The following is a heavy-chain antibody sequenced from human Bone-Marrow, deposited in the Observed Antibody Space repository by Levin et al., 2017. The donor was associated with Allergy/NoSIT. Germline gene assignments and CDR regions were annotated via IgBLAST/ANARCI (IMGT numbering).Heavy chain of an antibody. D-gene: IGHD6-19*01. CDR1: GFTFSSYD. J-gene: IGHJ4*02. Sequence: GESLKISCAASGFTFSSYDMHWVRQVTGKGLEWVSGIGTAGDTYYSASVKGRFTISRENAKNSLYLQMNSLRAGDTAVYYCARGRVAVAGNNFDFWGQGTLVTVSS. V-gene: IGHV3-13*01. CDR3: ARGRVAVAGNNFDF. CDR2: IGTAGDT.